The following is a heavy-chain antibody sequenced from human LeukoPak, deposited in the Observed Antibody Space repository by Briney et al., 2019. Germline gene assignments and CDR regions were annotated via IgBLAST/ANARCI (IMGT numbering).Heavy chain of an antibody. Sequence: SETLSLTCAVYGGSFSGYYWSWIRQPPGKGLEWIGEINHSGSTNYNPSLKSRVTISVDTSKNQFSLKLSSVTAADTAVYYCARGRSRFDPWGQGTLVTVSS. CDR3: ARGRSRFDP. V-gene: IGHV4-34*01. J-gene: IGHJ5*02. CDR1: GGSFSGYY. CDR2: INHSGST.